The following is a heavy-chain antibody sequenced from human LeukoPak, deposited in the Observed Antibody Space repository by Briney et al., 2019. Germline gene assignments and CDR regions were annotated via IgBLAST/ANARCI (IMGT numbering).Heavy chain of an antibody. CDR3: ARDRGSNDPIDY. CDR1: GFTFSIYG. D-gene: IGHD2-15*01. J-gene: IGHJ4*02. Sequence: GGSLRLSCSASGFTFSIYGMHWVRQAPGKGLGWVAVIWHEGRNKYYADSVKGRFTISRDNSKNTLYLQVNSLRAEDTAVYYCARDRGSNDPIDYWGQGTLVTVSS. V-gene: IGHV3-33*08. CDR2: IWHEGRNK.